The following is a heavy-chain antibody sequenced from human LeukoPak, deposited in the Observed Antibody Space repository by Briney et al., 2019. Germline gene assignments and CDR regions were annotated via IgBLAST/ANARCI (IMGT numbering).Heavy chain of an antibody. D-gene: IGHD3-10*01. CDR2: INHSGST. CDR1: GGSFSGYY. Sequence: PSETLSLTCAVYGGSFSGYYWSWIRQPPGKGLEWIGEINHSGSTNYNPSLKSRVTISVDTSKNQFSLKLSSVTAADTAVYYCARLYYGSGSYSGGTDYWGQGTLVTVSS. J-gene: IGHJ4*02. V-gene: IGHV4-34*01. CDR3: ARLYYGSGSYSGGTDY.